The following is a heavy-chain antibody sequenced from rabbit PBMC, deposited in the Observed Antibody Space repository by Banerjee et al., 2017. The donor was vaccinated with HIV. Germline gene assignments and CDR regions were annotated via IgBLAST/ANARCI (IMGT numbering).Heavy chain of an antibody. CDR2: INTGDGNT. V-gene: IGHV1S40*01. Sequence: QSLEESGGDLVKPGASLTLTCTASGFSLSSSYYMCWVRQAPGKGLEWIACINTGDGNTAYASWAKGRFTISKTSSTTVTLQMTSLTAADTATYFCARLVTGYTGKGYITGIFKLWGPGTLVTVS. CDR1: GFSLSSSYY. D-gene: IGHD4-2*01. J-gene: IGHJ4*01. CDR3: ARLVTGYTGKGYITGIFKL.